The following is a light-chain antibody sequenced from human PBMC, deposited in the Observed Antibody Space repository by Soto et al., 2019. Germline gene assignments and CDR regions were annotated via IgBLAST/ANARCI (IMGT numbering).Light chain of an antibody. CDR1: SGDIGAYIY. V-gene: IGLV2-8*01. J-gene: IGLJ1*01. CDR3: SSYAGSNNFV. Sequence: QSVLTQPPSASGSPGQSVTISCTGTSGDIGAYIYVSWYQQHPGKAPKLMISEVSRRPSGVPERFSGSKSGNTASLTVSGLQADDEAHYYCSSYAGSNNFVFGTGTKVTV. CDR2: EVS.